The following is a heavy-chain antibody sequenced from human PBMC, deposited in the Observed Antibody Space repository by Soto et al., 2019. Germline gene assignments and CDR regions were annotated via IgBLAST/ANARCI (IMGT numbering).Heavy chain of an antibody. CDR2: ISGSGGST. CDR1: GFTFSSYA. CDR3: AKDRGGYDFGYYYYCMDV. Sequence: PGGSLRLSCAASGFTFSSYAMSWVRQAPGKGLEWVSAISGSGGSTYYADSVKGRFTISRDNSKNTLYLQMNSLRAEDTAVYYCAKDRGGYDFGYYYYCMDVWDQGTTVTVSS. D-gene: IGHD5-12*01. V-gene: IGHV3-23*01. J-gene: IGHJ6*02.